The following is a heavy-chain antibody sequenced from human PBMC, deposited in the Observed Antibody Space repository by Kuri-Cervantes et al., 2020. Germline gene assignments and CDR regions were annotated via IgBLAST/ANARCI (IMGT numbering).Heavy chain of an antibody. CDR3: ALIGSSDGYYFDY. J-gene: IGHJ4*02. CDR1: GGTFSSYA. V-gene: IGHV1-69*06. D-gene: IGHD6-25*01. Sequence: SVKVSCKASGGTFSSYAISWVRQAPGQGLEWMGGIIPIFGTANYAQKFQGRVTITADKSTSRAYMELSSLRSEDTAVYYCALIGSSDGYYFDYWGQGTLVTVSS. CDR2: IIPIFGTA.